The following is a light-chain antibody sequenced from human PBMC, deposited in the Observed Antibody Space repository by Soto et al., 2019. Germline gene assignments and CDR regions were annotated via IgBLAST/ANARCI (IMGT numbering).Light chain of an antibody. CDR1: QSVSSY. J-gene: IGKJ5*01. Sequence: EVVLTQSPVTLSLSPGERATLSCRASQSVSSYLAWYQQKPGQAPRLLIYGAFNRATGIPARFSDSGSGADFTLTISSLEPEDFAVYYCQQRNIWPPVTFGQGTRLEIK. CDR3: QQRNIWPPVT. V-gene: IGKV3-11*01. CDR2: GAF.